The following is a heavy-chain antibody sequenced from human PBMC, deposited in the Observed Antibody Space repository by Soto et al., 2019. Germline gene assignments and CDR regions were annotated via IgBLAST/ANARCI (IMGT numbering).Heavy chain of an antibody. V-gene: IGHV4-39*01. Sequence: SSETLSLTCTVSGASISVHSYYWTWIRQPPGKGLEWIGSSYYSGTTYFNPSLKSRATISVDTSKNQFSLRLTSVTAADTAIYYCTRRYNWNDNYFVPWGPGALVTVSS. D-gene: IGHD1-20*01. J-gene: IGHJ5*02. CDR2: SYYSGTT. CDR1: GASISVHSYY. CDR3: TRRYNWNDNYFVP.